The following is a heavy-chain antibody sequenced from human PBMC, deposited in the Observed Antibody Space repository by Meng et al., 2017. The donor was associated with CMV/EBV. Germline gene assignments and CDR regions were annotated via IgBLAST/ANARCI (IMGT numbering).Heavy chain of an antibody. J-gene: IGHJ6*02. CDR1: GFTFSDYY. CDR2: ISSSGSTI. Sequence: GGSLRLSCAASGFTFSDYYMSWIRQAPGKGPEWVSYISSSGSTIYYADSVKGRFTISRDNAKNSLYLQMNSLRAEDTAVYYCARALCGGDCYSYYYYYGMDVWGQGTTVTVSS. V-gene: IGHV3-11*04. D-gene: IGHD2-21*01. CDR3: ARALCGGDCYSYYYYYGMDV.